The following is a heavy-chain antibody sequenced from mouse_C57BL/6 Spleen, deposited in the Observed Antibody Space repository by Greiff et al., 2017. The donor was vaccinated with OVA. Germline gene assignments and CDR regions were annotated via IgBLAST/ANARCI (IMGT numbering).Heavy chain of an antibody. CDR2: IYPGDGDT. J-gene: IGHJ2*01. Sequence: QVQLQQSGAELVKPGASVKISCKASGYAFSSYWMNWVKQRPGKGLEWIGQIYPGDGDTNYNGKFKGKATRTADKSSSTAYMQLSSLTSEDSAVYFCARENSTVVAPFDYWGQGTTLTVSS. V-gene: IGHV1-80*01. D-gene: IGHD1-1*01. CDR1: GYAFSSYW. CDR3: ARENSTVVAPFDY.